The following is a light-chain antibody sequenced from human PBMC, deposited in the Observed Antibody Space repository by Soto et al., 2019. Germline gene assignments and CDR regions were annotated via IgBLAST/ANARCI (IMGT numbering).Light chain of an antibody. Sequence: EIVLTQSPGTLSLSPGERATLSCRASQSVYSNYVDWYQQKPGQAPRLLIYGASSRATGIPDRFSGSGSGTEFTLTIRRLEPEDFAVDYCHQYGSATPTFCQGKKLEI. CDR1: QSVYSNY. J-gene: IGKJ2*01. CDR3: HQYGSATPT. V-gene: IGKV3-20*01. CDR2: GAS.